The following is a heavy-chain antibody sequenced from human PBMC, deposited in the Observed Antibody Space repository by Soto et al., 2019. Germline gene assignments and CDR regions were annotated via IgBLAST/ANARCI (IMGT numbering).Heavy chain of an antibody. J-gene: IGHJ4*02. CDR3: VKDQVQYSSSWSPGDY. D-gene: IGHD6-13*01. V-gene: IGHV3-64D*08. Sequence: GGSLRLSCSAPGFTFSSYAMHWVRQAPGKGLEYVSAISSNGGSTYYADSVKGRFTISRDNSKNTLYLQMSSLRAEDTAVYYCVKDQVQYSSSWSPGDYWGQGTLVTVSS. CDR2: ISSNGGST. CDR1: GFTFSSYA.